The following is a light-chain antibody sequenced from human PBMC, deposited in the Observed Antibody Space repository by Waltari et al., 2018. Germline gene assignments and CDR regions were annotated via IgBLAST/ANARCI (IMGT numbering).Light chain of an antibody. Sequence: QSVLTQPPSVSGAPGQRVTISCPGSSSNIGAGYDVHWSQQFPGTAPKLLIYCNTIRTSGVPDRFSGPKSGTKASLAITGLQAEDEADYYCQSYDDRLSGSRVFGGGTKVTVL. CDR3: QSYDDRLSGSRV. CDR2: CNT. V-gene: IGLV1-40*01. J-gene: IGLJ3*02. CDR1: SSNIGAGYD.